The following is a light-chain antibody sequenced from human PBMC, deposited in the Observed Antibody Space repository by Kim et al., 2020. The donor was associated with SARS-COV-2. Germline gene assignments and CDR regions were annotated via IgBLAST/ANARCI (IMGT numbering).Light chain of an antibody. Sequence: AGFIGDRGTITCRARQTISTWLAWYQQKPGKPPNALISDASSLESGVPSRFSGSGSGTEFTLTISSLQPDDFATYYCQEYNSDFTFGPGTKVDIK. V-gene: IGKV1-5*01. J-gene: IGKJ3*01. CDR1: QTISTW. CDR2: DAS. CDR3: QEYNSDFT.